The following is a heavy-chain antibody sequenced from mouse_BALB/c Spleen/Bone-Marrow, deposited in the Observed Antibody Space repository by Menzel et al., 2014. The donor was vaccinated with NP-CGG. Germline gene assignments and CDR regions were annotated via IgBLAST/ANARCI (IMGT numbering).Heavy chain of an antibody. J-gene: IGHJ1*01. D-gene: IGHD1-1*01. Sequence: VQRVESGPGLVAPSQSLSITCTVSGFSLSRYSVHWVRQPPGKGLEWLGMIWGGGSTDYNSALKSRLSISKDDSKSQVFLKMNSLQTDDTAMYFCATFIRPYFDVWGAGTTVTVSS. CDR3: ATFIRPYFDV. CDR2: IWGGGST. V-gene: IGHV2-6-4*01. CDR1: GFSLSRYS.